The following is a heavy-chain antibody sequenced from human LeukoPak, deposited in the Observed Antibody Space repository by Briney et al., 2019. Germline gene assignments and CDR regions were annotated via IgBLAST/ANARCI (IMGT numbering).Heavy chain of an antibody. D-gene: IGHD6-19*01. J-gene: IGHJ5*02. V-gene: IGHV3-23*01. CDR3: AKDSGGAVGTGWFDP. CDR1: GFTFSTYP. Sequence: GGSLRLSCAASGFTFSTYPMNWVRQAPGKGLEWVSGISGSGGSPYYADSVKGRFTISRDNSKNTLYLQMNSLRAEDTAVYYCAKDSGGAVGTGWFDPWGQGTLVTVSS. CDR2: ISGSGGSP.